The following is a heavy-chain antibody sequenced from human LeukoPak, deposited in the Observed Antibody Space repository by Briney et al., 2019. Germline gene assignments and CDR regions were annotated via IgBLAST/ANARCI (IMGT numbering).Heavy chain of an antibody. CDR2: IYYTGST. Sequence: SETLSLTCTVSGGSISSYYWSWIRQPPGKGLEWIGYIYYTGSTYYNPSLKSRVTISVDTSKNQFSLKLSSVAAADTAVYYCARDPHGGGLGDGFDIWGQGTMVTVSS. J-gene: IGHJ3*02. D-gene: IGHD3-16*01. V-gene: IGHV4-30-4*01. CDR1: GGSISSYY. CDR3: ARDPHGGGLGDGFDI.